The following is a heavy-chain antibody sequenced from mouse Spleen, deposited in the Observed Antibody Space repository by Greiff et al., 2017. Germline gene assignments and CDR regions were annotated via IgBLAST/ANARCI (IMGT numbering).Heavy chain of an antibody. D-gene: IGHD1-1*01. CDR1: GYTFTSYY. CDR3: ARDYYGRKYFDV. Sequence: VQLQQSGPELVKPGASVRISCKASGYTFTSYYIHWVKQRPGQGLEWIGWIYPGNVNTKYNEKFKGKATLTADKSSSTAYMQLSSLTSEDSAVYFCARDYYGRKYFDVWGAGTTVTVSS. V-gene: IGHV1S56*01. J-gene: IGHJ1*01. CDR2: IYPGNVNT.